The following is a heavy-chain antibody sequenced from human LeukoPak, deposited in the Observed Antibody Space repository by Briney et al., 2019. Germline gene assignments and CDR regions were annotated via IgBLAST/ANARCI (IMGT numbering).Heavy chain of an antibody. CDR3: ASGGYQLLHVPFDY. Sequence: ASVKVSCKASGGTFSSYAISWVRQAPGQGLEWMGGIIPIFGTANYAQKFQGRVTITTDESTSTAYMELSSLRSEDTAVYYCASGGYQLLHVPFDYWGQGTLVTVSS. CDR1: GGTFSSYA. V-gene: IGHV1-69*05. D-gene: IGHD2-2*01. J-gene: IGHJ4*02. CDR2: IIPIFGTA.